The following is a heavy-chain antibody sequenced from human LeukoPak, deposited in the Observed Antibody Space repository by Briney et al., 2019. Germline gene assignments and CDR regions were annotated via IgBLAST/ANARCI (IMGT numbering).Heavy chain of an antibody. D-gene: IGHD6-19*01. CDR1: GGSFSGYY. Sequence: PSETLSLTCAVYGGSFSGYYWSWIRQPPGKGLEWIGEINHSGSTNYNPSLKSRVTISVGTSKNQFSLKLSSVTAADTAVYFCARGGGWSPYYFDYWGQGTLVTVSS. J-gene: IGHJ4*02. V-gene: IGHV4-34*01. CDR3: ARGGGWSPYYFDY. CDR2: INHSGST.